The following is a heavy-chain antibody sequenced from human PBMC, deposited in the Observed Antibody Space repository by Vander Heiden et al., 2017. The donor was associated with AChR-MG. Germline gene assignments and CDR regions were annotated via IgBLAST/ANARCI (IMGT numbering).Heavy chain of an antibody. Sequence: QVQLVQSGAEVKKPGSSVKVSCKASGGTFSSYAISWVRQAPGQGLEWMGGIIPIFGTANYAQQFQGRVTITADKSTSTAYMELSSLRSEDTAVYYCARARAYYYDSSGWYYFDYWGQGTLVTVSS. V-gene: IGHV1-69*06. D-gene: IGHD3-22*01. CDR3: ARARAYYYDSSGWYYFDY. CDR2: IIPIFGTA. J-gene: IGHJ4*02. CDR1: GGTFSSYA.